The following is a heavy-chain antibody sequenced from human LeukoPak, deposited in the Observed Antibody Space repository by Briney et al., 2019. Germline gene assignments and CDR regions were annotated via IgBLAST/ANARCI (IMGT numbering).Heavy chain of an antibody. CDR3: ASRIFWSGPKTFDY. V-gene: IGHV4-39*07. CDR1: GGSISSSSYY. J-gene: IGHJ4*02. Sequence: SETLSLTCTVSGGSISSSSYYWGWIRQPPGKGLEWIGEINHSGSTNYNPSLKSRVTISVDTSKNQFSLKLSSVTAADTAVYYCASRIFWSGPKTFDYWGQGTLVTVSS. D-gene: IGHD3-3*01. CDR2: INHSGST.